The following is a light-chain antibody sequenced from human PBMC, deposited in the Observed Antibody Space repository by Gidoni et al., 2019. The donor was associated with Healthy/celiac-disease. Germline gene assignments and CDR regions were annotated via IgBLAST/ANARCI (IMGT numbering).Light chain of an antibody. CDR3: SSYAGSNNLV. CDR1: SSDVGGYNY. J-gene: IGLJ2*01. CDR2: EVS. V-gene: IGLV2-8*01. Sequence: QSALTQPPSVSGSPGKSVTISCTGTSSDVGGYNYVSWYQQHPGKAPKLMIYEVSKRPSGVPDRFSGSKSGNTASLTVSGLQAEDEADYYCSSYAGSNNLVFGGGTKLTVL.